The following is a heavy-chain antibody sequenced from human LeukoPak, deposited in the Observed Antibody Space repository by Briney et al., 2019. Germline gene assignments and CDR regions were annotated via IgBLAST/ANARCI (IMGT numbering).Heavy chain of an antibody. J-gene: IGHJ3*01. Sequence: PSETLPLTCTVSDNSISSYYWSWIRQPPGKGLEWIGYISYSGNTKYNPSLKSRVTISLDTSKTQISLKVSSVTAADTAVYSCARTRRGYTYGFPSRELLKAFDVWGRGTIVTVSS. CDR1: DNSISSYY. CDR3: ARTRRGYTYGFPSRELLKAFDV. V-gene: IGHV4-59*01. CDR2: ISYSGNT. D-gene: IGHD5-18*01.